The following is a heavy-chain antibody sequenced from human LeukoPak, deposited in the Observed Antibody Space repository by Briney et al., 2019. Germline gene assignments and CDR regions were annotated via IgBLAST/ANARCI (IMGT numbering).Heavy chain of an antibody. D-gene: IGHD2-15*01. CDR3: ARKRAYCSGGSCYSLEYYYYGMDV. Sequence: NPSETLSLTCAVYGGSFSGYYWSWIRQPPGKGLEWIGEINHSGSTNYNPSLKSRVTISVDTSKNQFSLKLSSVTAADTAVYYCARKRAYCSGGSCYSLEYYYYGMDVWGQGTTVTVSS. CDR1: GGSFSGYY. V-gene: IGHV4-34*01. CDR2: INHSGST. J-gene: IGHJ6*02.